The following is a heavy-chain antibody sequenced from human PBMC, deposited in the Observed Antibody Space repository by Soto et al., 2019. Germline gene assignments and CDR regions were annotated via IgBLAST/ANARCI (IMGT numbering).Heavy chain of an antibody. J-gene: IGHJ5*02. Sequence: QVQLVQSGAEVKKPGASVKVSCKASGYTFSNYGVSWVRQAPGQGLEGRGWLSAYNGNTNYAQKLQGRVTMPTDTSTSTAYMELRSLRSDDTAVYYCARDVVVAATCLGHWGQGTLVTVSS. CDR2: LSAYNGNT. D-gene: IGHD2-15*01. CDR1: GYTFSNYG. CDR3: ARDVVVAATCLGH. V-gene: IGHV1-18*01.